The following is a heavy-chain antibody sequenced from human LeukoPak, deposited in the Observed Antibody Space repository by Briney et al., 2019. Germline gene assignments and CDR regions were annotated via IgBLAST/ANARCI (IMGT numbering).Heavy chain of an antibody. D-gene: IGHD3-10*01. Sequence: GGSLRLSCAASGFTFSSYGMHWVRQAPGKGLEWVAVISYDGSNKYYADSVKGRFTISRDNAKNSLYLQMNSLRAEDTAVYYCARPGLWFGTDAFDIWGQGTMVTVSS. CDR3: ARPGLWFGTDAFDI. CDR1: GFTFSSYG. CDR2: ISYDGSNK. J-gene: IGHJ3*02. V-gene: IGHV3-30*03.